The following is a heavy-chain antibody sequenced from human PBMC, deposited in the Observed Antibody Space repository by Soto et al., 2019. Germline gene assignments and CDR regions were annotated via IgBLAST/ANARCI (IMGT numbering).Heavy chain of an antibody. CDR1: GSTFTSYG. V-gene: IGHV1-18*01. CDR2: ISAYNGNT. D-gene: IGHD4-17*01. CDR3: ARDLYGDYSRDAFDI. J-gene: IGHJ3*02. Sequence: ASVKVSCKASGSTFTSYGISWVRQAPGQGLEWMGWISAYNGNTNYAQKLQGRVTMTTDTSTSTAYMELRSLRSDDTAVYYGARDLYGDYSRDAFDIWGQGTMVTVSS.